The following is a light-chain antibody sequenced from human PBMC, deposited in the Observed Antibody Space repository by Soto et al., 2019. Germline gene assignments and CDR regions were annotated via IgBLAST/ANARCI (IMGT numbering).Light chain of an antibody. Sequence: QSVLTQPPSASGSPGQSVTISCTGTKSDIGVYDFVSWYQHHPGKAPRLIIYEVVQRPSGVPDRFSGSKSGNTASLTVSGLQAADEADYYCCSYAGSPFYVFGIGTKVTVL. CDR1: KSDIGVYDF. J-gene: IGLJ1*01. CDR2: EVV. CDR3: CSYAGSPFYV. V-gene: IGLV2-8*01.